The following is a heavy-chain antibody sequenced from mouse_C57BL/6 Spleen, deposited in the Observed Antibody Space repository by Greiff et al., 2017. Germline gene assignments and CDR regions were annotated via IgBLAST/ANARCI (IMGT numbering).Heavy chain of an antibody. CDR3: ARHEERPAWFAY. CDR1: GYTFTEYT. J-gene: IGHJ3*01. V-gene: IGHV1-62-2*01. Sequence: VKLMESGAELVKPGASVKLSCKASGYTFTEYTIHWVKQRSGQGLEWIGWFYPGSGSIKYNEKFKDKATLTADKSSSTVYMELSRLTSEDSAVYFCARHEERPAWFAYWGQGTLVTVSA. CDR2: FYPGSGSI.